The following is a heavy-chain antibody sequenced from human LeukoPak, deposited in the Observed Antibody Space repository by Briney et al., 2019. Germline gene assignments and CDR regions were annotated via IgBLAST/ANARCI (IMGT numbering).Heavy chain of an antibody. CDR2: ISTSSSYI. V-gene: IGHV3-21*01. D-gene: IGHD4-17*01. J-gene: IGHJ4*02. Sequence: KAGGSLRLSCAASGFTFSSYTMHWVRQAPGRGLEWVSCISTSSSYIYYADSVKGRFTISRDNAKNSLYLQMNSLRAEDTAVYYCARGGSTTTMTTDFDYWGQGTLVTVSS. CDR3: ARGGSTTTMTTDFDY. CDR1: GFTFSSYT.